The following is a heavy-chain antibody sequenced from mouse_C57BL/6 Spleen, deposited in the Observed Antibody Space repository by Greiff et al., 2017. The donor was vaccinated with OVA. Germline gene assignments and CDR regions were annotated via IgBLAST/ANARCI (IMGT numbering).Heavy chain of an antibody. V-gene: IGHV1-59*01. D-gene: IGHD2-10*02. Sequence: QVQLQQPGAELVRPGTSVKLSCKASGYTFTSYWMHWVKQRPGQGLEWIGVIDPSDSYTNYNQKFKGKATLTVDTSSSTAYMQLSSLTSEDSAVYYCAREGYGRYAMDYWGQGTSVTVSS. J-gene: IGHJ4*01. CDR2: IDPSDSYT. CDR3: AREGYGRYAMDY. CDR1: GYTFTSYW.